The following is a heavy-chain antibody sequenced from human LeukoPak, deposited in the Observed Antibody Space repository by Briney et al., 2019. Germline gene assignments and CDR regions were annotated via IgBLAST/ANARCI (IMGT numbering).Heavy chain of an antibody. CDR1: GGSFSGYC. CDR3: ARLISGSYRLDY. V-gene: IGHV4-34*01. Sequence: SETLSLTCAVYGGSFSGYCWSWIRQPPGKGLEWIGSIYYSGSTYYNPSLNSRVTISVVTSKNQFSLKLSSVTAADTAVYYCARLISGSYRLDYWGQGSLVTVSS. CDR2: IYYSGST. D-gene: IGHD1-26*01. J-gene: IGHJ4*02.